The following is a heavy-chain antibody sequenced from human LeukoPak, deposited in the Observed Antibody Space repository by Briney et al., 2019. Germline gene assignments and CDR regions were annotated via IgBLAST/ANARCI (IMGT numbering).Heavy chain of an antibody. CDR2: ISSSSSYI. D-gene: IGHD1-26*01. CDR3: ARARATVRPDY. CDR1: GFTFSSYS. J-gene: IGHJ4*02. Sequence: GGSLRLSCAASGFTFSSYSMNWVRQAPGKGLEWVSSISSSSSYIYYAGSVKGRFTISRDNAKNSLYLQMNSLRAEDTAVYYCARARATVRPDYWGQGTLVTVSS. V-gene: IGHV3-21*01.